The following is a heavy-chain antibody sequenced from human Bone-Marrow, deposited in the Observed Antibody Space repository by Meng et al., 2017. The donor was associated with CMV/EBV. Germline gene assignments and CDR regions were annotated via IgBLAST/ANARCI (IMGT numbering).Heavy chain of an antibody. CDR2: IEGDGNTK. V-gene: IGHV3-7*01. J-gene: IGHJ4*02. Sequence: GGSLRLSCTVSGFSFNNYWMSWVRQAPGKGLEWVADIEGDGNTKYYADSVKGRFTISRDNAKRSLYLQLNALRVEDTAMYYCASMWEGGYWGQGTLGTVSS. D-gene: IGHD1-26*01. CDR1: GFSFNNYW. CDR3: ASMWEGGY.